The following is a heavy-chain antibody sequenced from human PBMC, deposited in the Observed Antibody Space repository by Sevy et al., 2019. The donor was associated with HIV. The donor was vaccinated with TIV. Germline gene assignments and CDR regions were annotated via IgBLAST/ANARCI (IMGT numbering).Heavy chain of an antibody. V-gene: IGHV1-18*04. CDR3: ARGSHYYGPGSPVPKYNWFDP. D-gene: IGHD3-10*01. CDR1: GYTFTSYG. J-gene: IGHJ5*02. CDR2: ISAYNGNT. Sequence: ASVKVSCKASGYTFTSYGISWVRQAPGQGLEWMGWISAYNGNTNYAQKLQGRVTMTTDTSTSTAYMELRSLSSDDTAVYYCARGSHYYGPGSPVPKYNWFDPWGQGTLVTVSS.